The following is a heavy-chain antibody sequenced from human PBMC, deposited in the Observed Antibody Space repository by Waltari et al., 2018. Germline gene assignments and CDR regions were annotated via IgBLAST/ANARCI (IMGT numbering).Heavy chain of an antibody. J-gene: IGHJ6*02. V-gene: IGHV3-48*01. Sequence: EIQLVQSGGGLVQPGGSLRLSCAASGFNIDDYSLNWVRQAPGKGLEWVAYITGTSRTKFYADSGRGRFTISRDNAKKSLYLQMNSLRADDTAVYFCARPVRISGNYGLDVWGQGTTVIVSS. CDR1: GFNIDDYS. CDR2: ITGTSRTK. CDR3: ARPVRISGNYGLDV.